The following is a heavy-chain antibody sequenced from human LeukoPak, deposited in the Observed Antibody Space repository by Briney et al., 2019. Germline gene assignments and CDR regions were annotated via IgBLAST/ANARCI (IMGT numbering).Heavy chain of an antibody. D-gene: IGHD4-17*01. Sequence: GRSLRLSCAASGFTFSSYGMHWVRQAPGKGLEWVAVISYDGSNKYYVDSVKGRFTISRDNSKNTLYLQMNSLRAKDTAVYYCARDGSRGDEAHYFDYWGQGTLVTVSS. CDR1: GFTFSSYG. V-gene: IGHV3-30*03. CDR2: ISYDGSNK. CDR3: ARDGSRGDEAHYFDY. J-gene: IGHJ4*02.